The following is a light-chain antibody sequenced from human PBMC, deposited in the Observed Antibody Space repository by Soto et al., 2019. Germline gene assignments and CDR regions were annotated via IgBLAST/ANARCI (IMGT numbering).Light chain of an antibody. CDR3: MQGLQSPPT. CDR1: QSLLHSNGYNY. J-gene: IGKJ1*01. CDR2: RGS. Sequence: DIVMTQSPLSLPVTPGEPASISCRSSQSLLHSNGYNYVDWYLQKPGQSPQLLNSRGSNRASGVPARFSGSGSGTDFILKINRVEGEDVAVYFFMQGLQSPPTFGQGTKVEI. V-gene: IGKV2-28*01.